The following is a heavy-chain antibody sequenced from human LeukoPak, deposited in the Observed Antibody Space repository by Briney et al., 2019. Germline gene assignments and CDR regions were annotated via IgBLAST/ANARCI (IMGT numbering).Heavy chain of an antibody. CDR3: AREIAYCGGDCYSAHWFDP. CDR1: GGSISSYY. D-gene: IGHD2-21*01. Sequence: PSETLSLTCTVSGGSISSYYWSWIRQPPGKGLEWIGNIYYSGSTNYNPSLKSRVTISVDTSKNQCSLKLSSVTAADTAVYYCAREIAYCGGDCYSAHWFDPWGQGTLATVSS. V-gene: IGHV4-59*01. CDR2: IYYSGST. J-gene: IGHJ5*02.